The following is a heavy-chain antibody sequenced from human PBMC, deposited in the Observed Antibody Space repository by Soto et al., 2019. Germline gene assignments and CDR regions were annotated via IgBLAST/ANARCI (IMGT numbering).Heavy chain of an antibody. V-gene: IGHV1-18*04. CDR1: GYTFTTYG. CDR2: VSAYNGAT. CDR3: ARTCLLGACYKHYLYRYGLDV. Sequence: QVQLEQSGPEVRKPGASVRVSCKASGYTFTTYGFSWVRQAPGQGLEWMGWVSAYNGATQIQEKFEGRVTMTTDRATATGYLEMRSLRTDDTAVYYCARTCLLGACYKHYLYRYGLDVCGQGTTIIVSS. D-gene: IGHD3-10*01. J-gene: IGHJ6*02.